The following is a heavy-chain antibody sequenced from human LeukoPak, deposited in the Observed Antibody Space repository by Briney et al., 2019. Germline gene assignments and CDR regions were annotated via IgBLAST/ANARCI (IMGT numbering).Heavy chain of an antibody. CDR3: ARRVVLYSGYDRLDAFDI. Sequence: PSETLSLTCTVSGGSISSSSYYWGWIRQPPGKGLEWIGSIYYSGSTYYNPSLKSRVTISVDTSKNQFSLKLSSVTAADTAVYYCARRVVLYSGYDRLDAFDIWGQGTMVTVSP. V-gene: IGHV4-39*01. CDR2: IYYSGST. CDR1: GGSISSSSYY. D-gene: IGHD5-12*01. J-gene: IGHJ3*02.